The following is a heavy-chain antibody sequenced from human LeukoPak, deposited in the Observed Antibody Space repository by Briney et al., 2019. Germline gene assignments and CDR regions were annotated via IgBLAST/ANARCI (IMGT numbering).Heavy chain of an antibody. CDR1: GYGFTTFS. D-gene: IGHD3-16*01. J-gene: IGHJ4*02. V-gene: IGHV1-18*01. CDR3: SRDSTSGAVVDFNY. Sequence: ASVKVSCKTSGYGFTTFSIAWVRQAPGQGLEWMGWINANNGETHYAQKFHDRVTMTTDTSTNTAYTELRGLKSDDSAMYYCSRDSTSGAVVDFNYWGQGTLVTVSS. CDR2: INANNGET.